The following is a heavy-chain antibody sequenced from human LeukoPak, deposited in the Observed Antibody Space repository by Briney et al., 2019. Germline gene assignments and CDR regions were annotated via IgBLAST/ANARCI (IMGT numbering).Heavy chain of an antibody. Sequence: ASVKVSCKASGGTFSSYAISWVRQAPGQGLEWMGRIIPIFGIANYAQKFQGRVTITADKSTSTAYMELSSLRSEDTAVYYCARDPSIAAAGTNWFDPWGQGTLVTVSS. CDR1: GGTFSSYA. D-gene: IGHD6-13*01. CDR3: ARDPSIAAAGTNWFDP. V-gene: IGHV1-69*04. CDR2: IIPIFGIA. J-gene: IGHJ5*02.